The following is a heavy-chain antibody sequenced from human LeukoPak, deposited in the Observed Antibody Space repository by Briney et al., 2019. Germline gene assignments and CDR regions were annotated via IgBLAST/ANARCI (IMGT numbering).Heavy chain of an antibody. V-gene: IGHV3-23*01. CDR2: ISLSGSST. J-gene: IGHJ4*02. CDR1: GFTFSSYA. CDR3: AKGLYGDNIYYFDY. D-gene: IGHD4-17*01. Sequence: GGSLRLSCAASGFTFSSYAMSWVRQAPGKGLEWVSAISLSGSSTYYADSVKGRFTISRDNSKNTLYLQMNSLRVEDTAFYYCAKGLYGDNIYYFDYWGQGSLVTVSS.